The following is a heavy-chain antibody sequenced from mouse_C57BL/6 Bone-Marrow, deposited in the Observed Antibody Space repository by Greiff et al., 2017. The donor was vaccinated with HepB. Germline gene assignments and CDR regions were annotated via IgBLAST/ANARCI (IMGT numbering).Heavy chain of an antibody. V-gene: IGHV5-17*01. CDR2: ISSGSSTI. J-gene: IGHJ3*01. CDR3: ASGYYYGSSPFAY. D-gene: IGHD1-1*01. Sequence: EVKLVESGGGLVKPGGSLKLSCAATGFTFSDYGMHWVRQAPEKGLEWVAYISSGSSTIYYADTVKGRFTISRDNAKNTLFLQMTSLRSEDTAMYYCASGYYYGSSPFAYWGQGTLVTVSA. CDR1: GFTFSDYG.